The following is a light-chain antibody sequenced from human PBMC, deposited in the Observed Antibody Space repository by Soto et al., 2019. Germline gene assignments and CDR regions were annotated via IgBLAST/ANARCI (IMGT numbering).Light chain of an antibody. V-gene: IGKV3-20*01. CDR1: QSVSAGY. J-gene: IGKJ1*01. CDR2: ETS. Sequence: EIVLTQSPGTLSLSPGERATLSFRASQSVSAGYFAGYQQRPGQAPRLLIYETSSRTTGLPDRFSGSGSGTDFTLTISRLEPEDFAVYYCQQYGDSPTFGQGTKVDIK. CDR3: QQYGDSPT.